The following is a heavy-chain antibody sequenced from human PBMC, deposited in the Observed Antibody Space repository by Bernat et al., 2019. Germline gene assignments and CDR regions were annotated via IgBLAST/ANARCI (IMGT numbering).Heavy chain of an antibody. J-gene: IGHJ4*02. V-gene: IGHV3-30-3*01. CDR1: GFTFSSYA. CDR3: ARSQWVAQRIDY. D-gene: IGHD6-19*01. CDR2: ISYDGSNK. Sequence: VQLVESGGGLVKPGGSLRLSCAASGFTFSSYAMHWVRQAPGKGLEWVAVISYDGSNKYYADSVKGRFTISRDNSKNTLYLQMNSLRAEDTAVYYCARSQWVAQRIDYWGQGTLVTVSS.